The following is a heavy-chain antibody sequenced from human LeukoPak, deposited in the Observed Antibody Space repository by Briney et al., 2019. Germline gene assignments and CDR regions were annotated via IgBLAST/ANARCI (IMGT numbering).Heavy chain of an antibody. V-gene: IGHV4-59*01. CDR1: GGSISSYY. D-gene: IGHD3-3*01. CDR3: ARADYDFWSGYPAPFDY. Sequence: PSETLSLTCTVSGGSISSYYWSWIRQPPGKGLEWIGYIYYSGSTNYNPSLKSRVTISVDTSKNQFSLKLSSVTAADTAVYYCARADYDFWSGYPAPFDYWGQGTLVTVSS. J-gene: IGHJ4*02. CDR2: IYYSGST.